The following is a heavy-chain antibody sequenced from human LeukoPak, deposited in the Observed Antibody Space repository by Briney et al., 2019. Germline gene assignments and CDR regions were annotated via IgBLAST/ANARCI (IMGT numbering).Heavy chain of an antibody. V-gene: IGHV4-4*07. CDR1: GGSISSYY. J-gene: IGHJ6*02. CDR3: ASGSGRGDYYYGMDV. Sequence: SETLSLTCTVSGGSISSYYWSWIRQPAGKGLEWIGRIYTSGSTNYNPSLKSRVTISVDTSKNQFSLKLSSVTAADTAVYYCASGSGRGDYYYGMDVWGQGTTVTVSS. CDR2: IYTSGST. D-gene: IGHD3-10*01.